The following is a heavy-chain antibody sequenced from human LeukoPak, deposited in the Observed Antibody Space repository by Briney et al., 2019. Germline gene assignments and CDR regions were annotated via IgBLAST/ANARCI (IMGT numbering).Heavy chain of an antibody. CDR1: GGSISSGSYY. Sequence: SETLSLTCTVSGGSISSGSYYWSWIRQPAGKGLEWVGRIYTSGSTNYNPSLKSRVTISVDTSKNQFSLKLSSVTAADTAVYYCARDIRGSSAFNWFDPWGQGTLVTVSS. CDR3: ARDIRGSSAFNWFDP. J-gene: IGHJ5*02. D-gene: IGHD6-13*01. CDR2: IYTSGST. V-gene: IGHV4-61*02.